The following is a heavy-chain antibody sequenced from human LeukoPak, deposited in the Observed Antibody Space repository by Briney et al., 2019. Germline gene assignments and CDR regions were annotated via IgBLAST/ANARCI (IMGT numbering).Heavy chain of an antibody. J-gene: IGHJ3*02. D-gene: IGHD6-19*01. V-gene: IGHV1-2*02. CDR2: INPNSGGT. CDR3: ASCIAVAGTDDAFDI. CDR1: GYTFTGYY. Sequence: GASVKVPCKASGYTFTGYYMHWVRQAPGQGLEWMGWINPNSGGTNYAQKFQGRVTMTRDTSISTAYMELSRLRSDDTAVYYCASCIAVAGTDDAFDIWGQGTMVTVSS.